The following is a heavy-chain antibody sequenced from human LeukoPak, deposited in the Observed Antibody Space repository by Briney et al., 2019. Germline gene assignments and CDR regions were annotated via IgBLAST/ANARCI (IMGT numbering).Heavy chain of an antibody. V-gene: IGHV3-7*01. CDR1: GFTFSTYW. J-gene: IGHJ3*02. CDR2: IKEDGSEK. CDR3: ARGSSTYDAFDI. Sequence: PGGSLRLSCAASGFTFSTYWMSWVRQAPGKGLEWVANIKEDGSEKYYVDSVKGRFTISRDNAKNSLYLQMNSLRAGDTAVYYCARGSSTYDAFDIWGQGTMVTVSS. D-gene: IGHD6-13*01.